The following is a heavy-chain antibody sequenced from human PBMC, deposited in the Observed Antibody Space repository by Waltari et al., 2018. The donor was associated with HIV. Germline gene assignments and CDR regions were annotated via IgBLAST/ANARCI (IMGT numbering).Heavy chain of an antibody. D-gene: IGHD2-2*01. CDR3: ARDMNQMDYYYYYGMDV. CDR1: GFTFSSYG. CDR2: IWYDGSNK. Sequence: QVQLVESGGGVVQPGRSLRLSCAASGFTFSSYGMHWVRQAPGKGLEWVAVIWYDGSNKYYADSVKGRFTISRDNSKNTLYLQMNSLRAEDTAVYYCARDMNQMDYYYYYGMDVWGQGTTVTVSS. J-gene: IGHJ6*02. V-gene: IGHV3-33*01.